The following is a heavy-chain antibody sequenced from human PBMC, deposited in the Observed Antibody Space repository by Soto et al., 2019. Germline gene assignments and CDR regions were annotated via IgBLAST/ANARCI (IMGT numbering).Heavy chain of an antibody. V-gene: IGHV4-59*08. J-gene: IGHJ4*02. CDR1: GGSISSYY. D-gene: IGHD2-15*01. CDR2: IYYSGST. Sequence: QVQLQESGPGLVKPSETLSLTCTVSGGSISSYYWSWIRQPPGKGLEWIGYIYYSGSTNYNPSLKRRVTISVDTSKNQFSLKLSSVTAADTAVYYCAASIVVVVAATAIDYWGQGTLVTVSS. CDR3: AASIVVVVAATAIDY.